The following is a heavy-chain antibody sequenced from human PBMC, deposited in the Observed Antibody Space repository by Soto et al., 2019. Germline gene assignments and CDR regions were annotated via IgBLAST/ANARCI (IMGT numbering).Heavy chain of an antibody. CDR2: IRSRAYGGTT. CDR1: GFTFDEYT. D-gene: IGHD6-19*01. Sequence: GGSLRLSCTASGFTFDEYTMSWFRQAPRKGLEWVGFIRSRAYGGTTEYAASVKGRFTISRDDSKSIAYLQMNSLKTEDTAVYHCTRGPRHSSGWNRSDYWGQGTLVTVSS. J-gene: IGHJ4*02. CDR3: TRGPRHSSGWNRSDY. V-gene: IGHV3-49*03.